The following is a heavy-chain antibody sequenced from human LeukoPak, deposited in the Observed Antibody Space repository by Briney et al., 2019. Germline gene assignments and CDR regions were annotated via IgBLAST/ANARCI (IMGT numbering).Heavy chain of an antibody. CDR1: GFTFSSYA. Sequence: GGSLRLSCAASGFTFSSYAMHWVRQAPGKGLEWVAVISYDGSNKYYADSVKGRFTISRDNSKNTLYLQMNSLRAEDTAVYYCARDGLAYCGGDCRSVDYWGQGTLVTVSS. V-gene: IGHV3-30*04. CDR2: ISYDGSNK. J-gene: IGHJ4*02. CDR3: ARDGLAYCGGDCRSVDY. D-gene: IGHD2-21*02.